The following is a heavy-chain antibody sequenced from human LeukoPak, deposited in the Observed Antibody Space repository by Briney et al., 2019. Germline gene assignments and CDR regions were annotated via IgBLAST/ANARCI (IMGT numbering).Heavy chain of an antibody. D-gene: IGHD5-12*01. CDR3: AKYSGYPTIYYYYYGMDV. CDR2: IRYDGSNK. J-gene: IGHJ6*02. CDR1: GFTFSSYG. V-gene: IGHV3-30*02. Sequence: GGSLRLSCAASGFTFSSYGMHWVRQAPGKGLEWVAFIRYDGSNKDYADSVKGRFTISRDNSKNTLYLQMNSRRAEDTAVYYCAKYSGYPTIYYYYYGMDVWGQGTTVTVSS.